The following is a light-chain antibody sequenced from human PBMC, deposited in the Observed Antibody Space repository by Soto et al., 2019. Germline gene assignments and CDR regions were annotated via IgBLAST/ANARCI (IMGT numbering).Light chain of an antibody. J-gene: IGKJ4*01. V-gene: IGKV1-39*01. CDR3: QQASSFPLN. CDR2: AAS. Sequence: DIQMPHSPSSLSASVVDRVTITVRASQSISSYLNWYQQKPGKAPKLLIYAASSLQSGVPSRFSGSGSGTDFTLTISSLQPEDFATYYCQQASSFPLNFGGGAKVDNK. CDR1: QSISSY.